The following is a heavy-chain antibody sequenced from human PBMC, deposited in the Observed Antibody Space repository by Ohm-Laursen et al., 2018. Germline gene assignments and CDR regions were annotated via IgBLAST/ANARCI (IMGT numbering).Heavy chain of an antibody. D-gene: IGHD1-26*01. V-gene: IGHV1-8*01. CDR2: MNPNSGNT. J-gene: IGHJ3*02. CDR3: ARWEGARYPDAFDI. CDR1: GCTFTSYD. Sequence: ASVKVSCKTSGCTFTSYDINWVRQATGQGLEWMGWMNPNSGNTGYAQKFQGRVTMTRNTSISTAYMELSSLRSEDTAVYYCARWEGARYPDAFDIWGQGTMVTVSS.